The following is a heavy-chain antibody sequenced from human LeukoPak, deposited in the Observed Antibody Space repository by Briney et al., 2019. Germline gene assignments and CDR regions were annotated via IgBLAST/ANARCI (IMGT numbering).Heavy chain of an antibody. D-gene: IGHD6-19*01. V-gene: IGHV3-49*04. Sequence: GGSLRLSCTGSGFTFGDYALSWVRQAPGKGLEWVGFIRSKAYTGTTDYAASVKGRFTVSRDDSKSIAYLQMNSLKAEDTAVYYCTRALRLAVAGIRYYFDYWGQGTLVTVSS. CDR3: TRALRLAVAGIRYYFDY. CDR1: GFTFGDYA. CDR2: IRSKAYTGTT. J-gene: IGHJ4*02.